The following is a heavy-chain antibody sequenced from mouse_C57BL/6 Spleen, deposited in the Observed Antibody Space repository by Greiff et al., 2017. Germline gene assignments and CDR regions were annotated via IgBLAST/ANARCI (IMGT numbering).Heavy chain of an antibody. Sequence: EVQLVESGGGLVKPGGSLKLSCAASGFTFSSYTMSWVRQTPEKRLEWVATISGGGGNTYYPDSVKGRFTISRDNAKNTLYLQMSSLRSEDTALYYCARPPSRYFDVWGTGTTVTVSS. CDR3: ARPPSRYFDV. CDR2: ISGGGGNT. V-gene: IGHV5-9*01. J-gene: IGHJ1*03. CDR1: GFTFSSYT.